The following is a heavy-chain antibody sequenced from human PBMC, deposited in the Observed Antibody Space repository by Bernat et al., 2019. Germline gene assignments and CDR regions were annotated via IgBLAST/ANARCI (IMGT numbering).Heavy chain of an antibody. J-gene: IGHJ6*02. CDR1: GYTFTSYA. CDR3: ARDRDSYGYSRYYYYGMDV. D-gene: IGHD5-18*01. V-gene: IGHV1-3*01. Sequence: QVQLVQSGAEVKKPGASVKVSCKASGYTFTSYAMHWVRQAPGQRLEWMGWINAGNGNTKYSQKFQGGVTITRDTSASTAYMELSSLRSEDTAVYYCARDRDSYGYSRYYYYGMDVWGQGTTVTVSS. CDR2: INAGNGNT.